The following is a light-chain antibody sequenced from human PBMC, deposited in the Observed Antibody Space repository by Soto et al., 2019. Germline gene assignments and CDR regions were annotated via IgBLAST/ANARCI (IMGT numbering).Light chain of an antibody. CDR3: CSYTTSASLV. V-gene: IGLV2-14*01. J-gene: IGLJ3*02. Sequence: QSALTQPASVSGSPGQSITIFCTGTSSDVGGYDYVSWYQQHPGKAPKLMIYDVTNRPSGISTRFSGSKSGNTASLIISGLQAEDEADYYCCSYTTSASLVFGGGTKLTVL. CDR1: SSDVGGYDY. CDR2: DVT.